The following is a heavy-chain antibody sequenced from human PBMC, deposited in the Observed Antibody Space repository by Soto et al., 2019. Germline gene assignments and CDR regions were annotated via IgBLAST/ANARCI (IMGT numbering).Heavy chain of an antibody. CDR3: AREMARSPLYYYYYGMDV. CDR1: GGSISSSSSY. CDR2: IYYSGSP. J-gene: IGHJ6*02. V-gene: IGHV4-39*02. Sequence: SETLSLTCTVSGGSISSSSSYWGWIRQPPGKGLEWIGSIYYSGSPYYNPSLKSRVTISVDTSKNQFSLKLSSVTAADTAVYYCAREMARSPLYYYYYGMDVWGQGTTVTVSS. D-gene: IGHD5-12*01.